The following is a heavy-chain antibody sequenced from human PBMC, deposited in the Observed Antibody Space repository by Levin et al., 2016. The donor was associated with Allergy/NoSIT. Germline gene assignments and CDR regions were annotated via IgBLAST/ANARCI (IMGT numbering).Heavy chain of an antibody. J-gene: IGHJ4*02. CDR1: GFTFSSYA. V-gene: IGHV3-30*04. D-gene: IGHD6-19*01. CDR3: ARAQPQWLGKFDY. Sequence: GGSLRLSCAASGFTFSSYAMHWVRQAPGKGLEWVAVISYDGSNKYYADSVKGRFTISRDNSKNTLYLQMNSLRAEDTAVYYCARAQPQWLGKFDYWGQGTLVTVSS. CDR2: ISYDGSNK.